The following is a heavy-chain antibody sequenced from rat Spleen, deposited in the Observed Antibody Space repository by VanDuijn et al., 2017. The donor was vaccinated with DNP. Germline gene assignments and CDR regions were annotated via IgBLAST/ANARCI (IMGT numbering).Heavy chain of an antibody. CDR3: VRWNSGHFDY. Sequence: EVQLVESGGGLVQPGRSLKLSCAASGFTFSDYFMAWVRQAPRKGLEWVASISYGGSSTYYGDSVKGRFTISRDNAKSTLYLQMNSLRSEDMATYYCVRWNSGHFDYWGQGVMVTVSS. CDR1: GFTFSDYF. CDR2: ISYGGSST. J-gene: IGHJ2*01. V-gene: IGHV5-22*01. D-gene: IGHD4-3*01.